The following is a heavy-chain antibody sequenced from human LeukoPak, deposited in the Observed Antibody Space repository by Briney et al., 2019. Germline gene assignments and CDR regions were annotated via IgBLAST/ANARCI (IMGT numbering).Heavy chain of an antibody. CDR3: ATTASGGYYRADY. D-gene: IGHD3-10*01. CDR2: TYYRSKWYN. J-gene: IGHJ4*02. CDR1: GDSVSSNSAV. Sequence: SQTLSLTCAISGDSVSSNSAVWNWIRQSPSRGLEWLGRTYYRSKWYNDYAVSVKSRITIKPDTSKNQFSLQLNSATPEDTAVYYCATTASGGYYRADYWGQGTLVTVSS. V-gene: IGHV6-1*01.